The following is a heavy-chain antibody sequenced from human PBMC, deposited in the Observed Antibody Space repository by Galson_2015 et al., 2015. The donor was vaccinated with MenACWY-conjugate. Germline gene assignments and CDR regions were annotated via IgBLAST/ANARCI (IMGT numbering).Heavy chain of an antibody. CDR1: SFTVSSNY. CDR2: IYSGGST. D-gene: IGHD3-10*01. J-gene: IGHJ6*03. V-gene: IGHV3-53*01. Sequence: SLRLSCAAPSFTVSSNYVAWVRQAPGKGLECVSVIYSGGSTYYTASVKGRFTVSRDSSKNTVHLQMDNLRVEDTAVYYCARAISLRGSGNYPPDYMDVWGKGTTVTVSS. CDR3: ARAISLRGSGNYPPDYMDV.